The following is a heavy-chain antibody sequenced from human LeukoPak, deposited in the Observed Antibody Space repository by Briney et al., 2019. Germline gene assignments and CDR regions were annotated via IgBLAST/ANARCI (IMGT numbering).Heavy chain of an antibody. J-gene: IGHJ4*02. CDR2: VRYDGSDK. CDR1: GFALSHHG. CDR3: ARALSSTGGSYYFDS. D-gene: IGHD1-14*01. Sequence: GGSLRLSCIASGFALSHHGMHWVRQPPGKGLEWVAFVRYDGSDKYYADSVEGRFTVSRDNSTNALDLQMNTLTVEDTAVYYCARALSSTGGSYYFDSWGQGTLVTVSS. V-gene: IGHV3-30*02.